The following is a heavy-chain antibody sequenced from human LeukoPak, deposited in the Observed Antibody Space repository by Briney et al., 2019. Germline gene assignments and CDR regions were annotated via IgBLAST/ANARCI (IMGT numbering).Heavy chain of an antibody. CDR3: AKDSVFMITFGGDDYFDY. V-gene: IGHV3-43*02. D-gene: IGHD3-16*01. CDR2: ISGDGGST. CDR1: GFTFDDYA. Sequence: GSLRLSCAASGFTFDDYAMHWVRQAPGKGLEWVSLISGDGGSTYYADSVKGRFTISRDNSKNSLYLQMNSLRTEDAALYYCAKDSVFMITFGGDDYFDYWGQGTLVTVSS. J-gene: IGHJ4*02.